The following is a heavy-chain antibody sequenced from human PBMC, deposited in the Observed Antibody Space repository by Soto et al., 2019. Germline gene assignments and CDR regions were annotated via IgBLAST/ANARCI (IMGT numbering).Heavy chain of an antibody. CDR2: IGSGGDT. CDR1: GFTLSSYD. V-gene: IGHV3-13*01. Sequence: EVQLVESGGGLVQPGGSLRLSCAASGFTLSSYDIHWVRQATGEGLAWVSGIGSGGDTHYADSVRGRFIISREDGKNSLYLKRNHLGVGDRDVYYCSRKTTTTGMEVWGEEARVTVSS. J-gene: IGHJ6*01. D-gene: IGHD3-9*01. CDR3: SRKTTTTGMEV.